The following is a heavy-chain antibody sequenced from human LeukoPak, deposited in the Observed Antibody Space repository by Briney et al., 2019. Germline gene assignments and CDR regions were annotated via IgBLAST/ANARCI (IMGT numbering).Heavy chain of an antibody. J-gene: IGHJ3*02. CDR1: GYSISSGYY. Sequence: SETLSLTCTVSGYSISSGYYWGWIRQPPGKGLEWIGSIYHSGSTYYNPSLKSRVTISVDTSKNQFSLKLNSVTAADTAVYYCARDHTVRDSSGYYRPQYAFDIWAKGQWSPSLQ. V-gene: IGHV4-38-2*02. CDR3: ARDHTVRDSSGYYRPQYAFDI. D-gene: IGHD3-22*01. CDR2: IYHSGST.